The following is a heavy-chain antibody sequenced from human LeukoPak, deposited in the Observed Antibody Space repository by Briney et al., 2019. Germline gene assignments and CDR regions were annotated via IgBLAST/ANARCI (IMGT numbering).Heavy chain of an antibody. Sequence: GGSLRLSCSASGLTFSSYAMSWVRQAPGKGLEWVSGIYWDGRTDCAHSVRGRFTTSRDNAKNSLYLQMNSLRVEDTALYYCTKDVLAGGLDYWGPGTLVTVSA. CDR1: GLTFSSYA. J-gene: IGHJ4*01. CDR2: IYWDGRT. CDR3: TKDVLAGGLDY. V-gene: IGHV3-23*03. D-gene: IGHD3-3*02.